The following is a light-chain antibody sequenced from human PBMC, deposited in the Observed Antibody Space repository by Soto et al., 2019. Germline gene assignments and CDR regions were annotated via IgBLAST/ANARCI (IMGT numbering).Light chain of an antibody. V-gene: IGKV3D-20*02. CDR2: GAS. Sequence: EIVLTQSPGTLSLSPGERATLSCRASQSVSSSYLAWYQQKPGQAPRLLIYGASSRATGIPARFSGSGSGTDFTLTITSLEPEDSAVYFCQHRSDSWTFGQGTKVDIK. CDR3: QHRSDSWT. CDR1: QSVSSSY. J-gene: IGKJ1*01.